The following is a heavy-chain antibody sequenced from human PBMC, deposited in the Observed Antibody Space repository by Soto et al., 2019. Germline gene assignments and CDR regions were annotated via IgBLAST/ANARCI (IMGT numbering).Heavy chain of an antibody. J-gene: IGHJ5*02. CDR1: GASFSGFY. CDR2: IDRSGIT. CDR3: ARGERFYDWFDP. V-gene: IGHV4-34*04. D-gene: IGHD3-3*01. Sequence: SETLSLTCAVSGASFSGFYWSWIRQSAGKGLEWIGRIDRSGITNHNTSLKSRATMSVDTSNNQFSLKLRSVTAADTAVYYCARGERFYDWFDPWGQGTLVTVS.